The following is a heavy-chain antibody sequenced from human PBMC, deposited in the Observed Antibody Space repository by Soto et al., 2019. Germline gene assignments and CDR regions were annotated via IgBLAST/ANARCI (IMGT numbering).Heavy chain of an antibody. D-gene: IGHD3-10*01. CDR3: AKGRGGSGSRTPRVDF. V-gene: IGHV3-23*01. J-gene: IGHJ4*02. Sequence: EVQLLESGGGLVQPGGSLRLSCAASGFTFNNYAMTWVRQAPGKGLEWVSAISGGGDTTSYAGSVKGRFTVSRDGSKNTLYLQMSSLRAEDTALYYCAKGRGGSGSRTPRVDFWGQGTLVTVSS. CDR2: ISGGGDTT. CDR1: GFTFNNYA.